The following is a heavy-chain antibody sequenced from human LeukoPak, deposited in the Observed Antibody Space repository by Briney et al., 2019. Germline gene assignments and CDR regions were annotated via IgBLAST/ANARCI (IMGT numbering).Heavy chain of an antibody. Sequence: SETLSLTCTVPGGSISSYYWSWIRQPAGKGLEWIGRIYTSGSTYYNPSLKSRVTISLDKSKNQFSLKVSSVTAADTAVYYCARDAGYYDFRSGYQKNYYYMDVWGKGTTVTVSS. CDR1: GGSISSYY. V-gene: IGHV4-4*07. CDR2: IYTSGST. J-gene: IGHJ6*03. D-gene: IGHD3-3*01. CDR3: ARDAGYYDFRSGYQKNYYYMDV.